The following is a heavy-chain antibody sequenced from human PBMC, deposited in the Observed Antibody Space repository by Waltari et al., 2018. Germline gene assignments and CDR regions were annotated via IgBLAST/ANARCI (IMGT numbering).Heavy chain of an antibody. Sequence: EVQLVESGGGLVQPGGSLRLSCAASGFTFSSYAMHWVRQAPGKGLEYVSAISSNGGSTYYADSVKGRFTISRDNSKNTLYLQMGSLRAEDMAVYYCARDGATVTTLNYYYYGMDVWGQGTTVTVSS. CDR2: ISSNGGST. CDR1: GFTFSSYA. J-gene: IGHJ6*02. D-gene: IGHD4-17*01. CDR3: ARDGATVTTLNYYYYGMDV. V-gene: IGHV3-64*07.